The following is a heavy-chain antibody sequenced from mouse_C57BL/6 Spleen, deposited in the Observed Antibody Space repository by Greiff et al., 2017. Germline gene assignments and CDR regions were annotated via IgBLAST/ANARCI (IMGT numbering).Heavy chain of an antibody. CDR3: ARNFPYGYDGAWFAY. J-gene: IGHJ3*01. Sequence: QVHVKQSGPELVRPGVSVKLSCKGSGYTFTDYAMHWVKQSHAKSLEWIGVISTYYGDASYNQKFKDKGTMTVDKSASTADMEIARLTSEDSAVYYCARNFPYGYDGAWFAYWGQGTLVTVSA. CDR1: GYTFTDYA. CDR2: ISTYYGDA. V-gene: IGHV1-67*01. D-gene: IGHD2-2*01.